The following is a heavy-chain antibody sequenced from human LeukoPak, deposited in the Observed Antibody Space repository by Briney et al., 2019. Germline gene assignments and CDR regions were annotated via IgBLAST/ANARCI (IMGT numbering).Heavy chain of an antibody. V-gene: IGHV3-20*04. J-gene: IGHJ4*02. CDR2: INWNGGST. CDR3: AREYLKYYDFWSGYTY. Sequence: ETLSLTCAVYGGSISDDYWTWIRQPPGKGLEWVSGINWNGGSTGYADSVKGRFTISRDNAKNSLYLQMNSLRAEDTALYYCAREYLKYYDFWSGYTYWGQGTLVTVSS. D-gene: IGHD3-3*01. CDR1: GGSISDDY.